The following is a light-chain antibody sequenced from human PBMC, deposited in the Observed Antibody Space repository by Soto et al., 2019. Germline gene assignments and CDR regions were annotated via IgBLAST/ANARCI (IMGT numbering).Light chain of an antibody. Sequence: EIVMTQSPATLSVSPGGRATLSCRASQSISGNLAWYQQKPGQAPRLLIHGASTMPPGFPARFSGSGSGTDFTLTISSLQSEDFAVYYCQQYNNWPWTFGQGTKVEIK. CDR2: GAS. CDR3: QQYNNWPWT. J-gene: IGKJ1*01. CDR1: QSISGN. V-gene: IGKV3-15*01.